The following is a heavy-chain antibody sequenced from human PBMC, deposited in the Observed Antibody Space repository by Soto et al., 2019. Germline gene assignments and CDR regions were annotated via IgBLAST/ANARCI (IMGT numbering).Heavy chain of an antibody. V-gene: IGHV3-21*01. Sequence: PVGSLRLSCAASGFTFSSYTMNWVRQAPGKGLEWVSSISGSSSYIYYADSVKGRFTISRDNAKNSLYLQMNSLRAEATAVYYCVRKIQGHYGMEALYHGTTVT. J-gene: IGHJ6*02. CDR2: ISGSSSYI. CDR1: GFTFSSYT. D-gene: IGHD5-18*01. CDR3: VRKIQGHYGMEA.